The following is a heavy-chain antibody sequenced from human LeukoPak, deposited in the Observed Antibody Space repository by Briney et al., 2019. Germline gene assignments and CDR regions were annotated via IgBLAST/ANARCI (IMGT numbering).Heavy chain of an antibody. D-gene: IGHD3-3*01. CDR2: IIPIFGTA. J-gene: IGHJ4*02. CDR3: ASDWKKGVVIVDHGY. V-gene: IGHV1-69*01. Sequence: ASVKVSCKASGGTFSSYAISWVRQAPGQGLEWMGGIIPIFGTANYAQKFQGRVTITADESTSTAYMELSSLRSEDTAVYYCASDWKKGVVIVDHGYWGQGPLVTVPS. CDR1: GGTFSSYA.